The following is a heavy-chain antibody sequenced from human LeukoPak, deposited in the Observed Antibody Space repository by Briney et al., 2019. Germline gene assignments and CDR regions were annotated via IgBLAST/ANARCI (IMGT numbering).Heavy chain of an antibody. Sequence: GGSLRLSCAASGFTFSNAWMSWVRQAPGKGLEWVGRIKSKTDGGTTDYAAPVKGRFTISRDDSKNTLYLQMNSLKTEDTAVYYCTTGLSGSLGGFDYWGQGTLVTVST. J-gene: IGHJ4*02. CDR1: GFTFSNAW. CDR2: IKSKTDGGTT. V-gene: IGHV3-15*01. CDR3: TTGLSGSLGGFDY. D-gene: IGHD1-26*01.